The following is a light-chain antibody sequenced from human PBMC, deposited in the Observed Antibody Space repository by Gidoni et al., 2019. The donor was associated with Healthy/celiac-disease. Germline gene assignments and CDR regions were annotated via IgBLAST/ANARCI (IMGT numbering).Light chain of an antibody. Sequence: DIQMTQSPSSLSASVGDRVTITCQASQDISNYLNWYQQKPGKAPKLLIYDASNLETGVPSRCCGSGSGTDFTFTISSLQPEDIATYYCQQYGNLPSITFGQGTRLEIK. CDR1: QDISNY. CDR2: DAS. V-gene: IGKV1-33*01. CDR3: QQYGNLPSIT. J-gene: IGKJ5*01.